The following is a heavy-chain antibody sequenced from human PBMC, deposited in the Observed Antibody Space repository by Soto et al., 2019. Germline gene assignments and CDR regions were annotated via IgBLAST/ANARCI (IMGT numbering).Heavy chain of an antibody. Sequence: GGSLRLSCAASGFSFSNYAMSWVRQAPGKGLEWVSAIIGAGDDTFHADSVKGRLTISRDNSKNTLFLQMNSLRADDTALYYCAKGSATSRPYYFDYWGQGTLVTVSS. CDR1: GFSFSNYA. J-gene: IGHJ4*02. CDR2: IIGAGDDT. V-gene: IGHV3-23*01. CDR3: AKGSATSRPYYFDY.